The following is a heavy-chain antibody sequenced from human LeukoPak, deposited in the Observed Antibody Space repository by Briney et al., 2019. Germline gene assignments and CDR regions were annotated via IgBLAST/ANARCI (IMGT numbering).Heavy chain of an antibody. CDR1: GFTFSNYW. D-gene: IGHD3-3*01. Sequence: GGSLRLSCAASGFTFSNYWMSWVRQAPGKGLEWVANIKQDGSEKYYVDSVKGRFTISRDNAKNSLYLQMNSLRAEDTAVYYCARGHTYYDFWSGYSGWFDPWGQGTLVTVSS. CDR2: IKQDGSEK. V-gene: IGHV3-7*01. CDR3: ARGHTYYDFWSGYSGWFDP. J-gene: IGHJ5*02.